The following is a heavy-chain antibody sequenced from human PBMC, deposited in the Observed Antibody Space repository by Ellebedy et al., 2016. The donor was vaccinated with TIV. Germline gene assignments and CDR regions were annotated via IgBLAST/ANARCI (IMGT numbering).Heavy chain of an antibody. V-gene: IGHV1-24*01. CDR2: FDPEDGET. D-gene: IGHD3-16*01. CDR1: GYTLIELS. J-gene: IGHJ2*01. CDR3: VTDLEDGNYVRFFDL. Sequence: ASVKVSCKVSGYTLIELSIHWVRQAPGKGLEWMGGFDPEDGETIYAQKVQGRVTMTEDTSTDTAYMELSSLRSEDTAVYYCVTDLEDGNYVRFFDLWGRGTLVTGSS.